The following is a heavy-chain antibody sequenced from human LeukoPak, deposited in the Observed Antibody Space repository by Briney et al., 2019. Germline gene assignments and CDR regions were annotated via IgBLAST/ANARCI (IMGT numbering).Heavy chain of an antibody. V-gene: IGHV4-30-2*01. CDR1: GGSISSGGYY. J-gene: IGHJ4*02. CDR2: IYHSGST. CDR3: ARFTESFDY. Sequence: SETLSLTCTVSGGSISSGGYYWSWIRQPPGKGLEWIGYIYHSGSTYYNPSLKSRVTISVDRSKNQFSLKLSSVTAADTAVYYCARFTESFDYWGQGTLVTVSS.